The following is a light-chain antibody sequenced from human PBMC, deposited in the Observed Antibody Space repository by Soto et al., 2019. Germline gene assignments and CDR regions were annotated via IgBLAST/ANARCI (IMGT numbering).Light chain of an antibody. CDR2: DVS. Sequence: QSVLTQPASVSGSPGQSITISCTGTSSDIGSYNYVSWYQQHPSEVPRLMIYDVSNRPSGVSNRFSGSKSGNTASLTISGLQAEDEADYYCGSYTSDNTLVFGGGTKLTVL. J-gene: IGLJ2*01. CDR1: SSDIGSYNY. V-gene: IGLV2-14*03. CDR3: GSYTSDNTLV.